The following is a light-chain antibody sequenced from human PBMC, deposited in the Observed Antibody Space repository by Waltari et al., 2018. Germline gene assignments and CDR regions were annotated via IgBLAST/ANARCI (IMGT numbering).Light chain of an antibody. CDR1: DNVRDN. CDR3: QQYNNWPGS. V-gene: IGKV3-15*01. CDR2: GAS. Sequence: EVAMTQSPATLSVSPGERATLSCRASDNVRDNLAWYQQKPGQAPRLLIHGASTRATGSPARFSGSGSGTEFTLTISSLQSGDIAIYYCQQYNNWPGSFGQGTKVQIK. J-gene: IGKJ1*01.